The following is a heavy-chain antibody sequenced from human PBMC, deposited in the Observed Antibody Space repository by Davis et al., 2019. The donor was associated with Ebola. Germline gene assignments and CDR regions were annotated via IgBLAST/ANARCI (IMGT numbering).Heavy chain of an antibody. CDR1: GFTFSSYA. Sequence: GESLKISCAASGFTFSSYAMHWVRQAPGKGLEWVAVISYDGSNKYYADSVKGRFTISRDNSKNTLDLQMNRLRAEDTAVYYCARVEVLYCSSTSCPRVQLWPELDYWGQGTLVTVSS. D-gene: IGHD2-2*01. CDR2: ISYDGSNK. CDR3: ARVEVLYCSSTSCPRVQLWPELDY. V-gene: IGHV3-30-3*01. J-gene: IGHJ4*02.